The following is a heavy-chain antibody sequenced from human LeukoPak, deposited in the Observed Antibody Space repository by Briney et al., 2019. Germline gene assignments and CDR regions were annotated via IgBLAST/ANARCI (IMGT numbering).Heavy chain of an antibody. CDR2: ISANVGST. D-gene: IGHD5-12*01. Sequence: PGGSLRLSRAASGFTFSTYAMSWVRQAPGKGLEWVSAISANVGSTFYADSVKGRFTVSRDSSKDTLYLQMNSLRAEDTAVYFCVRKALGYRLGYGDYWGQGTRVTASS. CDR3: VRKALGYRLGYGDY. V-gene: IGHV3-23*01. J-gene: IGHJ4*02. CDR1: GFTFSTYA.